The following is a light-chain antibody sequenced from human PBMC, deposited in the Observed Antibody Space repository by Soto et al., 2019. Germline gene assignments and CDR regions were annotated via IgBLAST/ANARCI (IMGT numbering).Light chain of an antibody. CDR2: RAS. J-gene: IGKJ1*01. CDR1: HYIYSN. CDR3: QQYHNLWT. V-gene: IGKV3-15*01. Sequence: EIVMTQSPATLSVSPGERATLSCTASHYIYSNVAWFQQRPGQAPRLLIYRASTRATGTPASFSGSGSGTEFPLTITSLQSEDFALYYCQQYHNLWTFGQGTEVEIK.